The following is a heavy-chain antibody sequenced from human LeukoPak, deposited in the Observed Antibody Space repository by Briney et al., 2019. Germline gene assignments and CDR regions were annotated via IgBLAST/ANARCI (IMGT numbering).Heavy chain of an antibody. J-gene: IGHJ6*03. V-gene: IGHV3-23*01. Sequence: PGGSLRLSCAASGFAFSSYAMSWVRQAPGKGLEWVSAISGSGGSTYYADSVKGRFTISRDNSKNTLYLQMNSLRAEDTAVYYCAKGRCSSTSCYNDYYYYYMDVWGKGTTVTVSS. D-gene: IGHD2-2*01. CDR3: AKGRCSSTSCYNDYYYYYMDV. CDR1: GFAFSSYA. CDR2: ISGSGGST.